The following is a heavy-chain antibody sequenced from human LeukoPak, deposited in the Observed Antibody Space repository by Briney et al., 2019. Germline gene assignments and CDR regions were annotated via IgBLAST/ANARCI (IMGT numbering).Heavy chain of an antibody. J-gene: IGHJ2*01. Sequence: SETLSLTCAVYGGSFSGYYWSWIRQPLGKGLEWIGSGYYSGSTYYNPSLKSRVTISVDTSKNQFSLKLSSVTAADTAVYYCARHLTWYFDLWGRGTLVTVSS. CDR3: ARHLTWYFDL. V-gene: IGHV4-34*01. D-gene: IGHD3-10*01. CDR2: GYYSGST. CDR1: GGSFSGYY.